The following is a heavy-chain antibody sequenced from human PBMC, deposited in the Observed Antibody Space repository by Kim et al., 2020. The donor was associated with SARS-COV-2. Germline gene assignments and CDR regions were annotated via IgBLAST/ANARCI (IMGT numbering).Heavy chain of an antibody. D-gene: IGHD2-15*01. V-gene: IGHV4-39*01. CDR2: IYYSGST. CDR1: GGSISSSSYY. CDR3: ARHLRCSGGSCPDY. J-gene: IGHJ4*02. Sequence: SETLSLTCTVSGGSISSSSYYWGWIRQPPGKGLEWIGSIYYSGSTYYNPSLKSRVTISVDTSKNQFSLKLSSVTAADTAVYYCARHLRCSGGSCPDYWGQGTLVTVSS.